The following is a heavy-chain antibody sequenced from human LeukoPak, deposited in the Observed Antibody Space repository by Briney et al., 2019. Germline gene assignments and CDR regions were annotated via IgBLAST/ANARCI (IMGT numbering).Heavy chain of an antibody. Sequence: GGSLRLSCAASGFTFSSYGMHWVRQAPGKGLEWVAVIWYDGSNKYYADSAKGRFTISRDNSKNTLYLQMNSLRAEDTAVYYCARDRFWSGPYNWFDPWGQGTLVTVSS. CDR3: ARDRFWSGPYNWFDP. D-gene: IGHD3-3*01. J-gene: IGHJ5*02. CDR1: GFTFSSYG. CDR2: IWYDGSNK. V-gene: IGHV3-33*01.